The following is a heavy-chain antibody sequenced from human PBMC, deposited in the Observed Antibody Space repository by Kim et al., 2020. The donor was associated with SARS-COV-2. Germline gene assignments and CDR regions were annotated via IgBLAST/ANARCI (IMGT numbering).Heavy chain of an antibody. D-gene: IGHD3-10*02. CDR1: GYTFTSYG. Sequence: ASVKVSCKASGYTFTSYGISWVRQAPGQGLEWMGWISAYNGNTNYAQKLQGRVTMTTDTSTSTAYMELRSLRSDDTAVYYCARDYYVWNYGHWFDPWGQGTLVTVSS. CDR2: ISAYNGNT. J-gene: IGHJ5*02. V-gene: IGHV1-18*01. CDR3: ARDYYVWNYGHWFDP.